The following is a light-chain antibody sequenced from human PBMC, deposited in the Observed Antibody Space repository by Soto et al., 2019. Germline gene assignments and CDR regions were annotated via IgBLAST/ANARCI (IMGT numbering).Light chain of an antibody. Sequence: DIQMTQSPSTLSASVGDRVTITCRASQSISSWLAWYQKKPGKAPKVLIYKASTLGSGVPARFSGSGSGTDFTLTITTLQPDDFATYYCQQYTSYYTFGQGTKLEIK. CDR1: QSISSW. CDR3: QQYTSYYT. V-gene: IGKV1-5*03. CDR2: KAS. J-gene: IGKJ2*01.